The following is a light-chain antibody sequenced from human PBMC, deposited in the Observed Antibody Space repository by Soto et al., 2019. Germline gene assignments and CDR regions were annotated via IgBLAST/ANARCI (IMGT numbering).Light chain of an antibody. V-gene: IGKV1-5*01. Sequence: DIQMTQSPSTLSASVGDRVTITCRASQTISSWLAWYQQKPGKAPKLLIYDASTLGSGVPSRFSGSGYGTEFTLTISSLQPDDFATYYCQQYNSYSYTFGQGTKVDIK. CDR3: QQYNSYSYT. CDR2: DAS. J-gene: IGKJ2*01. CDR1: QTISSW.